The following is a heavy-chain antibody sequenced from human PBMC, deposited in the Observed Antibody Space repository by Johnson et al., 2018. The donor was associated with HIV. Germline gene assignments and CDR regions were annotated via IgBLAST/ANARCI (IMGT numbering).Heavy chain of an antibody. V-gene: IGHV3-48*01. CDR1: AFTFSSYA. Sequence: VQLVESGGGLVQPGGSLRLSCAASAFTFSSYAMHWVRQAPGKGLEWVSYISSSSSTIYYADSVKGRFTISRDNAKNSLYLQMNSLRADDSALYYCAKRSGSFYGAFDLWGQGTMVTVSS. D-gene: IGHD1-26*01. CDR2: ISSSSSTI. J-gene: IGHJ3*01. CDR3: AKRSGSFYGAFDL.